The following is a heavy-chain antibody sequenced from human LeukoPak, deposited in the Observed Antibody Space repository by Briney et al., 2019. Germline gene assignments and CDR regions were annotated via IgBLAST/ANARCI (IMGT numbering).Heavy chain of an antibody. V-gene: IGHV3-20*04. CDR2: INWYGGST. J-gene: IGHJ3*02. CDR3: SRYRAFDI. CDR1: GFTFDDYG. Sequence: GGSLRLSCAASGFTFDDYGMRWVRQAPGRGVEWVSGINWYGGSTGYADSVKGRFTISRDNAKNSVFLQMNSLRAEDTAVYYCSRYRAFDIWGRGTLVTVSS.